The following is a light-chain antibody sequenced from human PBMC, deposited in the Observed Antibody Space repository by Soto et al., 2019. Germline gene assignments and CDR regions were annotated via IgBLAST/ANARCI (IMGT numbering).Light chain of an antibody. V-gene: IGKV1-27*01. CDR1: QGIRNF. CDR2: AAS. J-gene: IGKJ3*01. Sequence: DIQMTQSPTSLSASVGDRVTITCRASQGIRNFVAWYQQKPGKPPKLLIYAASTLQSGVPSRFIGSGSWTDFTLTINSLQTEDVATSSCQKYSSVPVFGPGTKVDI. CDR3: QKYSSVPV.